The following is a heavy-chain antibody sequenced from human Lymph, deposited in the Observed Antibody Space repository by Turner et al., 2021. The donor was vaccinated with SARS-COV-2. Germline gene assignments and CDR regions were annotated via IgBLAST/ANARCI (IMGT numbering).Heavy chain of an antibody. Sequence: QVQLQQWGAGLLKPSETLSLTCAVYGGSFSGYYWSWIRQPPGKGLEWIGEINHSGSTNYNLSLKSRVTISVDTPKNQSSLKLSSVTAADTAVYYCARGGVDTAMVRYYYYGMDVWGQGTTVTVSS. CDR1: GGSFSGYY. J-gene: IGHJ6*02. D-gene: IGHD5-18*01. V-gene: IGHV4-34*01. CDR3: ARGGVDTAMVRYYYYGMDV. CDR2: INHSGST.